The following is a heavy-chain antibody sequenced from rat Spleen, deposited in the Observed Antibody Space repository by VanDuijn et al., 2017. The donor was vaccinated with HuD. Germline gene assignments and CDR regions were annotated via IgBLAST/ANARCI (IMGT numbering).Heavy chain of an antibody. J-gene: IGHJ2*01. Sequence: EVLLVEFGGGLVQPGSSLKLSCTASGFTFCNSDMAWTRQAHTTALEWIASISTGGGNTYYRDSVKGLFTVSRDNAKNTQYLQMDSLTSEDKSTYYCARRKLYYGFDYWGQGVMVTVSS. V-gene: IGHV5S13*01. D-gene: IGHD1-6*01. CDR3: ARRKLYYGFDY. CDR1: GFTFCNSD. CDR2: ISTGGGNT.